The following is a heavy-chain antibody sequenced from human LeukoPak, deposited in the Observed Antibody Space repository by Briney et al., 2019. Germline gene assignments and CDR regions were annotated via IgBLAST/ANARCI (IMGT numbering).Heavy chain of an antibody. J-gene: IGHJ4*02. CDR1: GFTFSSYG. Sequence: PGGSLRLSCAASGFTFSSYGMHWVRQAPGKGLEWVAFIRYDGSNKYYADSVKGRFTISRDNSKNTLYLQMNSLRAEDTAVYYCARIQSYQLSNFDYWGQGTLVTVSS. CDR3: ARIQSYQLSNFDY. V-gene: IGHV3-30*02. CDR2: IRYDGSNK. D-gene: IGHD2-2*01.